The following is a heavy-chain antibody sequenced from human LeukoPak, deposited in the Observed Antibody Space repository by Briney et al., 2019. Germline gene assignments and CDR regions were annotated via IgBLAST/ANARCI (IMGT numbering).Heavy chain of an antibody. V-gene: IGHV3-23*01. D-gene: IGHD4-17*01. CDR3: ATVKYDYGDPVGWFDP. CDR2: ILSTGTT. CDR1: GFPFSASA. Sequence: GGSLRLSCAASGFPFSASAMTWVRQAPGKGLERVSHILSTGTTYYADSMRGRFTISRDNSKNTLYLLMTSLTADDTAVYYCATVKYDYGDPVGWFDPWGQGTLVTVSS. J-gene: IGHJ5*02.